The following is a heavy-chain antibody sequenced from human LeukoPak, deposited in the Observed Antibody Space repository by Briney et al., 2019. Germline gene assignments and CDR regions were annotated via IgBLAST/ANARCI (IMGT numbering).Heavy chain of an antibody. D-gene: IGHD5-18*01. CDR3: AKQGTAMVRAYFDY. Sequence: GRSLRLSCAASGFTFSSYGMHWVRQAPGKGLEWVAVISYDGSNKYYADSMKGRFTISRDNSKNRLYLQMNSLRAEDTAVYYCAKQGTAMVRAYFDYWGQGTLVTVSS. CDR1: GFTFSSYG. V-gene: IGHV3-30*18. CDR2: ISYDGSNK. J-gene: IGHJ4*02.